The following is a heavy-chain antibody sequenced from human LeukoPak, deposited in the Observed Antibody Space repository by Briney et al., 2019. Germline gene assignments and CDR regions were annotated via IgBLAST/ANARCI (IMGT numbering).Heavy chain of an antibody. D-gene: IGHD4-11*01. J-gene: IGHJ4*02. CDR1: GGSISSYY. V-gene: IGHV4-59*01. CDR2: IYYSGST. CDR3: ARGGQQLNY. Sequence: SETLSLTCTVSGGSISSYYWNWIRQPPGKGLEWIAWIYYSGSTNYNPSLKSRVTISVDTSKNEFSLKVTSVTAADTAVYYCARGGQQLNYWGQGILVTVSS.